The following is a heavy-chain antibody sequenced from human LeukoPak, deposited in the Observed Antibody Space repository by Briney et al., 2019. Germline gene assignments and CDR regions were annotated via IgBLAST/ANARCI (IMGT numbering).Heavy chain of an antibody. CDR2: INSDGSST. CDR1: GFTFSSYA. Sequence: GGSLRLSCAASGFTFSSYAMHWVRQAPGKGLVRVSRINSDGSSTSYADSVKGRFTISRDNAKNTLYLQMNSLRAEDTAVYYCARVNAQHAGYAAPGDYWGQGTLVTVSS. V-gene: IGHV3-74*01. D-gene: IGHD5-12*01. J-gene: IGHJ4*02. CDR3: ARVNAQHAGYAAPGDY.